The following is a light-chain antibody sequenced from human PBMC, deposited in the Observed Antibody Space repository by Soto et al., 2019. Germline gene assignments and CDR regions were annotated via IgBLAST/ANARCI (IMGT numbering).Light chain of an antibody. CDR3: QQRSNWPST. CDR1: QSVSSSY. V-gene: IGKV3D-20*02. CDR2: GAS. J-gene: IGKJ4*01. Sequence: EIVLTHSPGTLSLSPGERATLSCRASQSVSSSYFAWYQQRFGQAPRLLIYGASSRATGIPARFSGSGSGTDFTLTITTLEPEDFAVYYCQQRSNWPSTFGGGTKVDIK.